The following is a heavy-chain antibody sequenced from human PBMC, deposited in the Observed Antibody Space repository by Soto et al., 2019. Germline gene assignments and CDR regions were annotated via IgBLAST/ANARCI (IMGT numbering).Heavy chain of an antibody. V-gene: IGHV1-18*01. J-gene: IGHJ5*02. CDR2: ISAYNGNT. D-gene: IGHD6-13*01. CDR3: ARSPAGYSSSWYVSWFDP. Sequence: RASVKVSCKASGYTFTSYGISWVRQAPGQGLEWMGWISAYNGNTNYAQKLQGRVTMTTDTSTSTAYMELRSLRSDDTAVYYCARSPAGYSSSWYVSWFDPWGQGTLVTVSS. CDR1: GYTFTSYG.